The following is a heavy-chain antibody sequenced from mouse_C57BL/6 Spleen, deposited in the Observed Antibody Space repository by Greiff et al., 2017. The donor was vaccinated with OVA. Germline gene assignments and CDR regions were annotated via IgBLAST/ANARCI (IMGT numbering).Heavy chain of an antibody. CDR3: ARGGFHWYFDV. CDR1: GYAFSSSW. Sequence: VQLQESGPELVKPGASVKISCKASGYAFSSSWMNWVKQRPGKGLEWIGRIYPGDGDTNYNGKFKGKATLTADKSSSTAYMQLSGLTSEDSAVYFCARGGFHWYFDVWGTGTTVTVAS. J-gene: IGHJ1*03. CDR2: IYPGDGDT. V-gene: IGHV1-82*01.